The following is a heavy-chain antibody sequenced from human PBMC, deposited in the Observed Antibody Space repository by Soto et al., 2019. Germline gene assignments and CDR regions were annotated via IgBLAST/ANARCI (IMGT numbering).Heavy chain of an antibody. Sequence: QVQLQESGPGLVKPSQTLSLTCTVSGGSISSGDYYWSWIRQPPGKGLEWIGYIYYSGSTYYNPSLRSRVTISVDTSKNQFSLKLSFVTAAETAVYYCARVGGFGATTIDYWGQGTLVTVSS. CDR3: ARVGGFGATTIDY. CDR1: GGSISSGDYY. V-gene: IGHV4-30-4*01. CDR2: IYYSGST. J-gene: IGHJ4*02. D-gene: IGHD3-10*01.